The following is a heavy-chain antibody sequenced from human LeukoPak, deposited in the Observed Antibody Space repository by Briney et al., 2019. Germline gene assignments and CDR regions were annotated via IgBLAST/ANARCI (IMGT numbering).Heavy chain of an antibody. V-gene: IGHV4-34*01. CDR3: ARETKRLVGATTVVYLDY. CDR2: INYSGST. CDR1: GGSFSGYY. J-gene: IGHJ4*02. Sequence: SETLSLTCAVYGGSFSGYYWSWIRQPPGKGLEWIGEINYSGSTNYNPSLKSRVTISIDTSKKQFSLKLSSVTAADTAVYYCARETKRLVGATTVVYLDYWGQGALVTVSS. D-gene: IGHD1-26*01.